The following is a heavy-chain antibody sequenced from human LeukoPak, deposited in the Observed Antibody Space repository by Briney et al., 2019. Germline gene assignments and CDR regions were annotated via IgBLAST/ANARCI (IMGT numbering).Heavy chain of an antibody. CDR2: INAGNGNT. Sequence: ASVKVSCKASGYTFTSYAMHWVRQAPGQRLEWMGWINAGNGNTKYSREFQGRVTITRDTSASTAYMELSSLRSEDMAVYYCARAAYYDFWSGYYRDYYMDVWGKGTTVTVSS. D-gene: IGHD3-3*01. CDR1: GYTFTSYA. V-gene: IGHV1-3*03. CDR3: ARAAYYDFWSGYYRDYYMDV. J-gene: IGHJ6*03.